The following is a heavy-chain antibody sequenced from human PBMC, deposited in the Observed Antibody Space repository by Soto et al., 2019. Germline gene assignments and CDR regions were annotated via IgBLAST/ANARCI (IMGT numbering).Heavy chain of an antibody. V-gene: IGHV3-23*01. CDR1: GFTSSRYA. Sequence: LRLSCAASGFTSSRYAMSWVRQAPGKGLEWVSTVTGGGHTTYNADSVNGRFTISRDNSKNTLYLQMNNLRAEDTAIYYCASSSGDLDVYGMDIWGPGTTVTVSS. J-gene: IGHJ6*02. CDR3: ASSSGDLDVYGMDI. CDR2: VTGGGHTT. D-gene: IGHD3-10*01.